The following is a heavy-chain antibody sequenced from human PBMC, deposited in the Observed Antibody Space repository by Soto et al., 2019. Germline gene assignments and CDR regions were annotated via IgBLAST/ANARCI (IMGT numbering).Heavy chain of an antibody. CDR1: GFTFESYW. D-gene: IGHD5-12*01. Sequence: PGGFLRLSCAASGFTFESYWMTWVRQAPGKGVEWVAHIKQDGGQTYYVDSVKGRFTISRDNAKPSLYLQMNSLRAEDTPVYFCAVSRTRYENCRPYCYCVMDRWGQGTAGT. CDR2: IKQDGGQT. V-gene: IGHV3-7*01. CDR3: AVSRTRYENCRPYCYCVMDR. J-gene: IGHJ6*02.